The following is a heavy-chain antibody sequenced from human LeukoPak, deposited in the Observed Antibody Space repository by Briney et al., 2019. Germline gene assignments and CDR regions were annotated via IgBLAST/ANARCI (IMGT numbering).Heavy chain of an antibody. Sequence: QPGGSLRLSCAASGFTFSSYWMHWVRQAPGKGLEWVAVIWYDGSNKYYADSVKGRFTISRDNSKNTLYLQMNSLRAEDTAVYYCARDAGGGIAAAGSGVDGMDVWGQGTTVTVSS. D-gene: IGHD6-13*01. CDR1: GFTFSSYW. CDR3: ARDAGGGIAAAGSGVDGMDV. CDR2: IWYDGSNK. V-gene: IGHV3-33*08. J-gene: IGHJ6*02.